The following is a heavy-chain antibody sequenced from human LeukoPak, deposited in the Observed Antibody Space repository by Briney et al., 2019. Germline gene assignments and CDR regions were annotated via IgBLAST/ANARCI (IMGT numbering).Heavy chain of an antibody. J-gene: IGHJ4*02. CDR3: AREGIVATIYDY. CDR2: IYTSGST. D-gene: IGHD5-12*01. CDR1: GGSISTYY. Sequence: SETLSLTCTVSGGSISTYYWSWIRQPAGKGLEWIGRIYTSGSTNYNPSLKSRVTISVDTSKNQFSLKLSSVTAADTAVYYCAREGIVATIYDYWGQGTLVTVSS. V-gene: IGHV4-4*07.